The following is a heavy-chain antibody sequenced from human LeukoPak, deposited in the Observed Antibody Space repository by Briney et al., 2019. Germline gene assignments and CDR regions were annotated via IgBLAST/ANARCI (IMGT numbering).Heavy chain of an antibody. V-gene: IGHV1-2*02. J-gene: IGHJ3*02. CDR2: INPNSGGT. Sequence: ASVKVSCKASGYTFTGYYMHWVRQAPGQGLEWMGWINPNSGGTNYAQKFQGRVTMTRDTSISTAYMELSRLRSDDTAVYYCARDGANSGNYPDAFDIWGQGTMVTVSS. CDR3: ARDGANSGNYPDAFDI. CDR1: GYTFTGYY. D-gene: IGHD1-26*01.